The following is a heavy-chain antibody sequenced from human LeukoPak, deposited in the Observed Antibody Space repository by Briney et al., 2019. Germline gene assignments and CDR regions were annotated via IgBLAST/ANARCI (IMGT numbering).Heavy chain of an antibody. J-gene: IGHJ4*02. D-gene: IGHD5-24*01. CDR3: AKLGQSGYNSYY. CDR1: GFTFSSYG. Sequence: GGSLRLSCAASGFTFSSYGMHWVRQAPGKGLEWVAVISYDGSNKYYADSVKGRFTISRDNSKDTLYLQMNSLRAEDAAVYYCAKLGQSGYNSYYWGQGTLVTVSS. V-gene: IGHV3-30*18. CDR2: ISYDGSNK.